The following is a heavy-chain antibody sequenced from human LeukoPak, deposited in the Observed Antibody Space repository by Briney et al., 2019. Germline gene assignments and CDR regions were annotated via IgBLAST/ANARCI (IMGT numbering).Heavy chain of an antibody. CDR1: GGTFSSYA. V-gene: IGHV1-69*05. J-gene: IGHJ3*02. D-gene: IGHD2-8*01. CDR2: IIPIFGTA. Sequence: SVKVSCKASGGTFSSYAISWVRQAPGQGLEKMGGIIPIFGTANYAQKFQGRVTITTDESTSTAYMELSSLRSEDTAVYYCARDRTPPKDIVLMVFAFDIWGQGTMVTVSS. CDR3: ARDRTPPKDIVLMVFAFDI.